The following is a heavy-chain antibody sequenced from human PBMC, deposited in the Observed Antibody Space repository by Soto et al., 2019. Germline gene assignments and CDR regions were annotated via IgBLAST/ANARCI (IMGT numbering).Heavy chain of an antibody. Sequence: QITLKESGPTVVKPTETLTLTCTFSGFSLTTSGVGVGWVRQSPGKAPEWLALIYWDDDKRYSTSLNSRLINTKDTPKNPVVLTMANVEPADTATYYCAHRVLRSVFGLVTTTAIYFDCWGPGTPVVVSS. V-gene: IGHV2-5*02. J-gene: IGHJ4*02. CDR2: IYWDDDK. D-gene: IGHD3-3*01. CDR3: AHRVLRSVFGLVTTTAIYFDC. CDR1: GFSLTTSGVG.